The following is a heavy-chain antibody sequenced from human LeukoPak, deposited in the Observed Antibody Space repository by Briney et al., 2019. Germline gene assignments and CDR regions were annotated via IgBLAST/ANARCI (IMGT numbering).Heavy chain of an antibody. V-gene: IGHV4-34*01. J-gene: IGHJ5*02. CDR3: ARGFGNVRGVT. CDR2: LNHSGYT. D-gene: IGHD3-10*01. CDR1: NGSLGGDY. Sequence: PSETLSLTCAVYNGSLGGDYWSWIRQPPGKGLERIGELNHSGYTNYNPSLESRVTISVDTSKNQFSLKLSSVTAADSAVYYCARGFGNVRGVTWVQGTLVTVSS.